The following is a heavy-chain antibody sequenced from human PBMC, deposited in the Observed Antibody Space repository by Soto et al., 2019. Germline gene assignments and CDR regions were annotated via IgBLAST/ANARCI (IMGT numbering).Heavy chain of an antibody. CDR3: ARGKQYYDILTGYYLYYYYGMDV. D-gene: IGHD3-9*01. CDR1: GYSFTSYW. J-gene: IGHJ6*02. Sequence: PGESLKISCKGSGYSFTSYWISWVRQMPGKGLEWMGRIDPSDSYTNYSPSFQGHVTISADKSISTAYLQWSSLKASDTAMYYCARGKQYYDILTGYYLYYYYGMDVWGQGTTVTVSS. CDR2: IDPSDSYT. V-gene: IGHV5-10-1*01.